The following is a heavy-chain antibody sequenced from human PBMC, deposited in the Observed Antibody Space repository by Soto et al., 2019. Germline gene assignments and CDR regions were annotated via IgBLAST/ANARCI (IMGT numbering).Heavy chain of an antibody. CDR1: GYTFTAYY. CDR3: ARVGGGLASLGYYGMDV. V-gene: IGHV1-2*04. D-gene: IGHD3-10*01. Sequence: GASVKVSCKASGYTFTAYYIHWVRQAPGQGLEWMGWINPNSGDTNYTQRFQGWVTMTRDRSISTAYMELSRLKSDDTAVYYCARVGGGLASLGYYGMDVWGQGTTVTVSS. CDR2: INPNSGDT. J-gene: IGHJ6*02.